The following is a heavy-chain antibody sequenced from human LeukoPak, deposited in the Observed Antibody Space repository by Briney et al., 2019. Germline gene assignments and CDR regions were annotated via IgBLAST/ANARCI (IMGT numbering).Heavy chain of an antibody. CDR1: GGSISIYY. J-gene: IGHJ6*03. V-gene: IGHV4-59*12. CDR2: IYDSGST. Sequence: PSETLSLTCTVSGGSISIYYWSWIRQPPGKGLEWIGYIYDSGSTNYNPSLKSRVTISVDTSKNQFSLKLSSVTAADTAVYYCARAYYYYYYMDVWGKGTTVTVSS. CDR3: ARAYYYYYYMDV.